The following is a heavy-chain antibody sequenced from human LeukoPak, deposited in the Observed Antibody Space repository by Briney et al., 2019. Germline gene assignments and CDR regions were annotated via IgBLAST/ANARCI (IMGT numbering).Heavy chain of an antibody. CDR2: IYPGDSDT. V-gene: IGHV5-51*01. CDR3: ARQYGRPFDF. J-gene: IGHJ4*02. D-gene: IGHD4-17*01. CDR1: GYSFADSW. Sequence: GESLKISCKGSGYSFADSWIGWVRQMPGKGLEGMGLIYPGDSDTRYSPAFQVQVSISVAKSISNTFLQWSSLKASDTAMYYCARQYGRPFDFWGQGTLVTVSS.